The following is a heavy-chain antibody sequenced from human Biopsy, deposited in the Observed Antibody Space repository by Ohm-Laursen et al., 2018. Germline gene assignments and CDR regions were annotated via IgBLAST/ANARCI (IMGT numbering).Heavy chain of an antibody. V-gene: IGHV3-48*03. CDR1: GFTFSSYE. CDR2: ISSSGSTI. Sequence: SLRLSCAASGFTFSSYEMNWVRQAPGKGLEWVSYISSSGSTIYYADSVKGRFTISRDNAKNSLYLQMNSLRAEDTAVYYCARDCPSYSSGWYREQPIQCWGQGTLVTVSS. J-gene: IGHJ4*02. D-gene: IGHD6-19*01. CDR3: ARDCPSYSSGWYREQPIQC.